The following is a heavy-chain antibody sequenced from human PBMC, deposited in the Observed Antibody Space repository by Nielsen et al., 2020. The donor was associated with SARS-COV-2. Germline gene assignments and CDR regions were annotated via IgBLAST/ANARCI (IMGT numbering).Heavy chain of an antibody. J-gene: IGHJ4*02. CDR3: ARYTVAVFFYFDY. Sequence: GGSLRLSCAGSGFDVNSNFVSWVRQAPGKGLEWVANIKQDGSEKYYVDSVKGRFTISRDNAKNSLYLQMNSLRAEDTAVYYCARYTVAVFFYFDYWGQGTLVTVSS. V-gene: IGHV3-7*03. CDR1: GFDVNSNF. CDR2: IKQDGSEK. D-gene: IGHD6-19*01.